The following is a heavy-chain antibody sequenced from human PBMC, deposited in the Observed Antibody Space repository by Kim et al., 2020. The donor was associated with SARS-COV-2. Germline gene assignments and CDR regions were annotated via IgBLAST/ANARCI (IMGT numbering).Heavy chain of an antibody. J-gene: IGHJ4*02. D-gene: IGHD3-16*01. CDR3: ARLVGGVYYFDY. Sequence: NYAQKLQGRVTMTTDTSTSTAYMELRSLRSDDTAVYYCARLVGGVYYFDYWGQGTLVTVSS. V-gene: IGHV1-18*01.